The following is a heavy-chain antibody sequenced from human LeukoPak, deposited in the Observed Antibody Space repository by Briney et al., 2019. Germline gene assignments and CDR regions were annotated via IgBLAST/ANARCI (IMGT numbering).Heavy chain of an antibody. CDR1: GGSISSGNYC. CDR2: IYYSGST. J-gene: IGHJ4*02. Sequence: PSETLSLTCTVSGGSISSGNYCWGWIRQPPGKGLEWIGSIYYSGSTYYNPSLKSRVTISVDTSENQLSLKLSSVTAADTAVYYCASARTSSRSWFTFDYWGQGILVTVSS. D-gene: IGHD6-13*01. CDR3: ASARTSSRSWFTFDY. V-gene: IGHV4-39*01.